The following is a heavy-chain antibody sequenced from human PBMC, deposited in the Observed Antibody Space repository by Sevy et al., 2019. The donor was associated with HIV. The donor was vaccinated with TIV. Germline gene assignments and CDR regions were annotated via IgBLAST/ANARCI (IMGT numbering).Heavy chain of an antibody. CDR2: LQYDGRNT. V-gene: IGHV3-30*02. CDR3: AKNTAAVGTGGFDY. CDR1: GFTFSYSG. J-gene: IGHJ4*02. Sequence: GGSLRLSCTTSGFTFSYSGMHWVRQAPVKGLEWVTFLQYDGRNTHYADSVKGRFTISRDNSKNTLYLQMNSLRGDDTAVYYCAKNTAAVGTGGFDYWGQGALVTVSS. D-gene: IGHD6-13*01.